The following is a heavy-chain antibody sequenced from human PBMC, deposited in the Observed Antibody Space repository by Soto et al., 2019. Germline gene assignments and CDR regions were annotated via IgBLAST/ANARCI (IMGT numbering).Heavy chain of an antibody. Sequence: QVQLVQSGAEVKKPGASVKVSCKASGYTFTSYGISWVRQAPGQGLEWMGWISAYNGNTNYAQKLQGRVTRTTDTSTRTADMELRSLKYDETAVYYCARDSDRSQLGPYLLRYYYYGMDVWGQVTTVNVS. CDR2: ISAYNGNT. V-gene: IGHV1-18*01. CDR1: GYTFTSYG. D-gene: IGHD1-1*01. CDR3: ARDSDRSQLGPYLLRYYYYGMDV. J-gene: IGHJ6*02.